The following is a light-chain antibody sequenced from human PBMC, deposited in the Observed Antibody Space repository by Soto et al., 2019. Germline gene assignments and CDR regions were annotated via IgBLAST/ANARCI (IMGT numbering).Light chain of an antibody. Sequence: ALTQPASVSGSPGQSITISCTGTSSDIGGYKYVSWYQQHPGIAPKLMIYEVSNRPSGVSNRFSGSKSGNTASLTISGLQAEDEADYYCCSYTRRSTRVFGGGTKLTVL. CDR1: SSDIGGYKY. CDR3: CSYTRRSTRV. CDR2: EVS. V-gene: IGLV2-14*01. J-gene: IGLJ2*01.